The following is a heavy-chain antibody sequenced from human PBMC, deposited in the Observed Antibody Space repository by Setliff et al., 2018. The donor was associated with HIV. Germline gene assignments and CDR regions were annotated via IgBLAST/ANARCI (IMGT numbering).Heavy chain of an antibody. J-gene: IGHJ4*02. D-gene: IGHD3-3*01. CDR3: ARETIWSGHSYFDY. Sequence: PGGSLRLSCAASGFTFSNYNMNWVRRVQGKGLEWVSSISSSSSYIFYADSVKGRFSISRDNAKNSLYLQVNSLRAEDTAVYYCARETIWSGHSYFDYWGQGTLVTVSS. CDR2: ISSSSSYI. V-gene: IGHV3-21*01. CDR1: GFTFSNYN.